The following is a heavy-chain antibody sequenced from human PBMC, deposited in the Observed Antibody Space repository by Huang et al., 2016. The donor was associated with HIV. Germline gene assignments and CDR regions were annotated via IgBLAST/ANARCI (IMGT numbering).Heavy chain of an antibody. D-gene: IGHD1-26*01. Sequence: VQLVESGGGVVQPGRSLRLACAASGFSFSTYGLHWVRQAPGKGLEWVAVISYDGSNKYYAHSVKGRFTISRDTSENKVYLQMNSLRHEDTAVYYCAKGGADEEWDIDYWGQGTLVTVSS. J-gene: IGHJ4*02. CDR2: ISYDGSNK. V-gene: IGHV3-30*18. CDR1: GFSFSTYG. CDR3: AKGGADEEWDIDY.